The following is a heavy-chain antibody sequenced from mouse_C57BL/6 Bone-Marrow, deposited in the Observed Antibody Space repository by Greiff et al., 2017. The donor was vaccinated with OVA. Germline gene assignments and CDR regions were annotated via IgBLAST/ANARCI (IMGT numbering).Heavy chain of an antibody. D-gene: IGHD2-5*01. V-gene: IGHV14-4*01. Sequence: VQLQQSGAELVRPGASVKLSCTASGFNIKDDYMHWVKQRPEQGLEWIGWIDPENGDTEYASKFQGKATITADTSSNTAYLQLSSLTSEDTAVDYCTTGAYYSNYDFDYWGQGTTLTVSS. CDR2: IDPENGDT. J-gene: IGHJ2*01. CDR3: TTGAYYSNYDFDY. CDR1: GFNIKDDY.